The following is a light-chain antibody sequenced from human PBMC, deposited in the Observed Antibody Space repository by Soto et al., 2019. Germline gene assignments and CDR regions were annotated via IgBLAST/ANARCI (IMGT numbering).Light chain of an antibody. J-gene: IGKJ1*01. Sequence: EIILTQSPATLSVSSGDRATLSCRASQSVNSNLAWYHQKPGQTPRLLIYGASIRAAGIPARFTGSESGTEFTLSISSLQSEDFAVYYCQQYDDWPWTFGHGTKVAIK. V-gene: IGKV3-15*01. CDR1: QSVNSN. CDR3: QQYDDWPWT. CDR2: GAS.